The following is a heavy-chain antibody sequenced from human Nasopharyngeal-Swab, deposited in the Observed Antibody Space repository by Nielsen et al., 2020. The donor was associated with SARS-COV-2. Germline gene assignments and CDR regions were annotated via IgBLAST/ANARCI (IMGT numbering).Heavy chain of an antibody. D-gene: IGHD3-22*01. Sequence: ASVKVSCKTSGYVFSSYGISWVRQAPGQGLEWMGWISDYNGDTYYAQKFHSRFTLTTDTSTSTAYMELRSLRSDDTAVYYCARGLEDYYDSSGFFYGDWFDPWGQGTLVTVSS. CDR3: ARGLEDYYDSSGFFYGDWFDP. CDR2: ISDYNGDT. J-gene: IGHJ5*02. CDR1: GYVFSSYG. V-gene: IGHV1-18*01.